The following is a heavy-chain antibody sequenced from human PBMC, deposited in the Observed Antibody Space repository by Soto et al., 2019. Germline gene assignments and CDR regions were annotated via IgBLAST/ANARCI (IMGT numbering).Heavy chain of an antibody. CDR2: IKSKTDGGTA. Sequence: LRLSCVASGFTFTNPWMSWVRQAPGKGLEWVGRIKSKTDGGTADYAAPVKGRFTISRDDSKNTLYMQMNSLKTEDTAVYYCTTERRVNPDYWGLGTLLTVS. CDR3: TTERRVNPDY. V-gene: IGHV3-15*01. CDR1: GFTFTNPW. D-gene: IGHD3-3*01. J-gene: IGHJ4*02.